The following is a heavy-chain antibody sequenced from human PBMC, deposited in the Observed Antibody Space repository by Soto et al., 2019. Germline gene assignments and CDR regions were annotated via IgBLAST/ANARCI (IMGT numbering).Heavy chain of an antibody. Sequence: AETLSLTCTVSNYSISSGYYWGWIRQSPGEGLEWIVSMYDSGTTYYNPSLKSRVTISIDTSKNQFSLKLTSVPSADTAVYFCARVAFGPIDYWGQGTLVTVSS. CDR1: NYSISSGYY. V-gene: IGHV4-38-2*02. D-gene: IGHD3-16*01. J-gene: IGHJ4*02. CDR2: MYDSGTT. CDR3: ARVAFGPIDY.